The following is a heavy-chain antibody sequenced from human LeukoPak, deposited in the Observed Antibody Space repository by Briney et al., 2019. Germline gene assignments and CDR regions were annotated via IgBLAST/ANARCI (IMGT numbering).Heavy chain of an antibody. J-gene: IGHJ4*02. CDR2: IKQDGSEK. CDR1: GFTFSNYA. D-gene: IGHD3-3*01. V-gene: IGHV3-7*01. Sequence: GGSLRLSCAASGFTFSNYAINWVRQAPGKGLEWVANIKQDGSEKYYVDSVKGRFTISRDNAKNSLYLQMNSLRAEDTAVYYCARGYDFWSGSAPVGYWGQGTLVTVSS. CDR3: ARGYDFWSGSAPVGY.